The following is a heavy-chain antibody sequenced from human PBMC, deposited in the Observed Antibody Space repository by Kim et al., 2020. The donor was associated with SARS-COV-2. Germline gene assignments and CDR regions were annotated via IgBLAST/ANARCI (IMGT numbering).Heavy chain of an antibody. J-gene: IGHJ6*03. V-gene: IGHV4-59*01. CDR2: IYYSGST. Sequence: SETLSLTRTVSGGSISSYYWSWIRQPPGKGLEWIGYIYYSGSTNYNPSLKSRVTISVDTSKNQFSLKLSSVTAADTAVYYCARARGSSWDYYYYMDGWGKGTTVTVSS. D-gene: IGHD6-13*01. CDR3: ARARGSSWDYYYYMDG. CDR1: GGSISSYY.